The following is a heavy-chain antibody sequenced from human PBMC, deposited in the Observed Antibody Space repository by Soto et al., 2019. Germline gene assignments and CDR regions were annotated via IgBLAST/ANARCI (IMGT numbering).Heavy chain of an antibody. Sequence: GGSLRLSCAASGFTFGSYGMHWVRQAPGKGLEWVAVISYDGSNKYYADSVKGRFTISRDNSKNTLYLQMNSLRAEDTAVYYCAKNLHDYGDYGMMGYWGQGTLVTVSS. J-gene: IGHJ4*02. CDR3: AKNLHDYGDYGMMGY. CDR2: ISYDGSNK. D-gene: IGHD4-17*01. CDR1: GFTFGSYG. V-gene: IGHV3-30*18.